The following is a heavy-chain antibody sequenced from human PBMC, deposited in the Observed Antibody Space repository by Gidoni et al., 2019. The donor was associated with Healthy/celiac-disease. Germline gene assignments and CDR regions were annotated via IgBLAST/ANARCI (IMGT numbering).Heavy chain of an antibody. CDR3: ASSGYGKDLEWFNGGVWFDP. J-gene: IGHJ5*02. CDR1: FLSSGGYY. CDR2: IYYSGST. V-gene: IGHV4-31*02. D-gene: IGHD3-3*01. Sequence: FLSSGGYYWSWIRQHPGKGREWIGYIYYSGSTYYNPSLRSRVSISVDTSKNQFSLKLSSVTAADPAVYYCASSGYGKDLEWFNGGVWFDPWGQGTLVTVSS.